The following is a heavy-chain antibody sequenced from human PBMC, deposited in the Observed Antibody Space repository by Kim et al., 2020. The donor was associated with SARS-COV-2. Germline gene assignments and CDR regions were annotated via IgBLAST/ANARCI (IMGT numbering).Heavy chain of an antibody. CDR3: ARDGRA. J-gene: IGHJ5*02. CDR2: SYI. V-gene: IGHV3-21*01. Sequence: SYIYNADSVKGRFTSARDNARNSLYLQMNSLRAEDTAVYYCARDGRAWGQGTLVTVSS. D-gene: IGHD1-1*01.